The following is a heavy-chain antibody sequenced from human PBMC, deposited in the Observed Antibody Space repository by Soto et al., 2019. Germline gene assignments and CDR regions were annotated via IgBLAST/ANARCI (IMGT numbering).Heavy chain of an antibody. Sequence: EVQLVESGGGLVQPGGSLRLSCAASGFTFSSYWMHWVRQAPGKGLVWVSRINSDGSSTSYADSVKGRFTISRDNAKNTLYLQMNSLRAEDTAVYYCARGRVILKLNYYYYMDVWGKGTTVTVSS. V-gene: IGHV3-74*01. CDR1: GFTFSSYW. CDR2: INSDGSST. D-gene: IGHD3-9*01. CDR3: ARGRVILKLNYYYYMDV. J-gene: IGHJ6*03.